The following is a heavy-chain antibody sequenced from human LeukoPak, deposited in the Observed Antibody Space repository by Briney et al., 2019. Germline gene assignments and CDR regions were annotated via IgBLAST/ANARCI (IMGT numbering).Heavy chain of an antibody. CDR3: ASTASYCGFDCYSYFDY. J-gene: IGHJ4*02. CDR2: IRFNGGLS. Sequence: PGGSLRLSCAASGFTFSTYAMSWVRQAPGMGLEWVSSIRFNGGLSYYAHSVKGRFTISRDNSKNTLFLQMDSLRADDTPFYYCASTASYCGFDCYSYFDYWGQGILVTVSS. CDR1: GFTFSTYA. V-gene: IGHV3-23*01. D-gene: IGHD2-21*02.